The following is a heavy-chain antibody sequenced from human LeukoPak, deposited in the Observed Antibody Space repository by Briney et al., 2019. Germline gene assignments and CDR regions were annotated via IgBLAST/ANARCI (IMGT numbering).Heavy chain of an antibody. V-gene: IGHV3-21*01. CDR2: ISSSSSFR. J-gene: IGHJ4*02. CDR3: VREWDTAMVTGY. Sequence: GGSLRLSCADSGFTFSSHSINWVRQAPGNGLEWVSSISSSSSFRYYADSVRGRFTISRDNAKNSVYLQMNSLRAEDTAVYYCVREWDTAMVTGYWGQGTLVTVSS. D-gene: IGHD5-18*01. CDR1: GFTFSSHS.